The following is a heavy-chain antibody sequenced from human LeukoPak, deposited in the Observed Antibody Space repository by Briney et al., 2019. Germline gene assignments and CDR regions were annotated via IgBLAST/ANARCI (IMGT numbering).Heavy chain of an antibody. CDR3: ATDISIAAAGTAFDY. CDR2: FVPEDGET. Sequence: GASVDVSCKFSGYTLTELSMHWVRQAPGKGRAWMGGFVPEDGETIYAQKFQGRVTMTEDTSTDTAYMELSSLRSEDTAVYYCATDISIAAAGTAFDYWGQGTLVTVSS. V-gene: IGHV1-24*01. J-gene: IGHJ4*02. CDR1: GYTLTELS. D-gene: IGHD6-13*01.